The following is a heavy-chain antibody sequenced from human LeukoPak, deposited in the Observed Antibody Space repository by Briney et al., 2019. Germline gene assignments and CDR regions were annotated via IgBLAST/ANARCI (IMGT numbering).Heavy chain of an antibody. CDR1: GGSISSHF. CDR2: IYYSGST. Sequence: SETLSLTCTVSGGSISSHFWSWIRQPPGKGLEWIGYIYYSGSTNYNPSLKSRVTISVDTSKNQFSLKLSSVTAADTAVYYCARHRGDGYNWDYWGQGTLVTVSS. V-gene: IGHV4-59*08. D-gene: IGHD5-24*01. CDR3: ARHRGDGYNWDY. J-gene: IGHJ4*02.